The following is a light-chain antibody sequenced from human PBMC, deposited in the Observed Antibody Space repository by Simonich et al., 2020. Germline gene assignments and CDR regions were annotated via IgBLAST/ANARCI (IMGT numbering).Light chain of an antibody. CDR2: EDN. CDR1: SGSIASNY. CDR3: QSYDSSGWV. V-gene: IGLV6-57*03. Sequence: NFMLTQPHSVSESPGKTVTISCTRSSGSIASNYGQWYQQRPGSAPTTVIYEDNQRPSGVPDLCSGSIDSSSNSASLTISGLKTEDEADYYCQSYDSSGWVFGGGTKLTVL. J-gene: IGLJ3*02.